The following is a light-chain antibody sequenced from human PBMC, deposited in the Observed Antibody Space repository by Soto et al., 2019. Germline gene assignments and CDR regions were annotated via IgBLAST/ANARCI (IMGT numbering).Light chain of an antibody. V-gene: IGLV2-8*01. CDR2: EVT. Sequence: QSALAQPPSASGSSGQAVTFSCTGTSSDIGDYNYVSWYQQHPGKAPKLMIYEVTKRPSRASDRFSGSKSGNTASLTVSGLQADDEADYYCSSYAGNNNYVFGTGTKVTVL. CDR3: SSYAGNNNYV. CDR1: SSDIGDYNY. J-gene: IGLJ1*01.